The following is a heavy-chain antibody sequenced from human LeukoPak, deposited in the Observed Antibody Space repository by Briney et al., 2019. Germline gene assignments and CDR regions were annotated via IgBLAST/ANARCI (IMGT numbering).Heavy chain of an antibody. J-gene: IGHJ6*03. CDR2: IKEDGSDK. CDR3: ARDRIEQQRTLGRSSNYYYYYMDV. D-gene: IGHD6-13*01. CDR1: GFIFSNYW. Sequence: GGSLRLSCKASGFIFSNYWMAWVRQAPGKGLEWVANIKEDGSDKNYVESMKGRYTISRDNAKNSLYLQMNSLRAEDTAVYYCARDRIEQQRTLGRSSNYYYYYMDVWGKGTTVTVSS. V-gene: IGHV3-7*01.